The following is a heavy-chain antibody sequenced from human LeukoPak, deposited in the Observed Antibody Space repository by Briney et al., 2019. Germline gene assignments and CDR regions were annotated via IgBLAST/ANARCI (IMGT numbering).Heavy chain of an antibody. J-gene: IGHJ6*03. Sequence: PSETLSLTCTVSGGSISSYYWSWIRQPPGKGLEWIGYIYYSGSTNYNPSLKSRVTISVDTSKNQFSLRLSSVTAADTAVYYCVRGGSSSWPYYYYYMDVXXXGTTVT. CDR3: VRGGSSSWPYYYYYMDV. CDR2: IYYSGST. D-gene: IGHD6-13*01. CDR1: GGSISSYY. V-gene: IGHV4-59*01.